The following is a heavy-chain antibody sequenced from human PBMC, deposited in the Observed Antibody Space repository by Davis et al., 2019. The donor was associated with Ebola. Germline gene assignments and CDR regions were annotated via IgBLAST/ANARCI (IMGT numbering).Heavy chain of an antibody. V-gene: IGHV3-23*01. CDR3: AKDYMDY. CDR1: GFTFSSYA. J-gene: IGHJ4*02. CDR2: ISGGVGST. Sequence: GESLKISCAASGFTFSSYAMSWVRQAPGKGLEWVSAISGGVGSTYYADSVKGRFAISWDNSKNTLYLQMNSLRAEDTAVYYCAKDYMDYWGQGTLVTVSS.